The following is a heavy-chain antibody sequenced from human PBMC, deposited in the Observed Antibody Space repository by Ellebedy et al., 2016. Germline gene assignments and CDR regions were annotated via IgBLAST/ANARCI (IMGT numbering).Heavy chain of an antibody. CDR3: ARGVGATTYFDY. CDR1: GGTFSSYA. Sequence: SVKVSCXASGGTFSSYAISWVRQAPGQGLEWMGGIIPIFGTANYAQKFQGRVTITADESTSTAYMELSSLRSEDTAVYYCARGVGATTYFDYWGQGTLVTVSS. V-gene: IGHV1-69*13. D-gene: IGHD1-26*01. CDR2: IIPIFGTA. J-gene: IGHJ4*02.